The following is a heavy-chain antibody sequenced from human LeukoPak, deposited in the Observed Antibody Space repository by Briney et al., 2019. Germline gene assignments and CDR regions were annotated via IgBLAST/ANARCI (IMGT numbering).Heavy chain of an antibody. Sequence: PGGSLRLSCAASGFTFDDYAMHWVRQAPGKGLEWVSGISWNSGSIGYADSVKGRFTISRDNAKNSLYLQMNSLGAEDTALYYCAKGAAMVRGVSSIFDYWGQGTLVTVSS. J-gene: IGHJ4*02. CDR2: ISWNSGSI. CDR3: AKGAAMVRGVSSIFDY. D-gene: IGHD3-10*01. V-gene: IGHV3-9*01. CDR1: GFTFDDYA.